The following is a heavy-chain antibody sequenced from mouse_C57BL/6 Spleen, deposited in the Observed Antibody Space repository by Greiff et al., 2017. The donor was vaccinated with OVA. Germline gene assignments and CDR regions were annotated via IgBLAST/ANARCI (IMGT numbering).Heavy chain of an antibody. CDR2: IYPGSGST. D-gene: IGHD2-1*01. CDR3: ARDGGNYYAMDY. Sequence: VQLQQSGAELVKPGASVKMSCKASGYTFTSYWLTWVKQRPGQGLEWIGDIYPGSGSTNYNEKFKSKATLTVDTPSSTAYMQLSSLTSEDSAVDYCARDGGNYYAMDYWGQGTSVTVSS. V-gene: IGHV1-55*01. CDR1: GYTFTSYW. J-gene: IGHJ4*01.